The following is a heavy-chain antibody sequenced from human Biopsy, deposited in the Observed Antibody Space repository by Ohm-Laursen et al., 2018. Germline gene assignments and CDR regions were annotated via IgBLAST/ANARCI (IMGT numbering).Heavy chain of an antibody. CDR2: ITNTGRTV. V-gene: IGHV3-11*01. CDR1: GFTFSDYY. Sequence: SLRLSCAAFGFTFSDYYMNWIRQAPGKGLEWVSFITNTGRTVYADSVKGRFTISRDNADNSLHLQMKSLRAKDTAVYYCARELGNGMDVWGQGTPVTVSS. J-gene: IGHJ6*02. CDR3: ARELGNGMDV.